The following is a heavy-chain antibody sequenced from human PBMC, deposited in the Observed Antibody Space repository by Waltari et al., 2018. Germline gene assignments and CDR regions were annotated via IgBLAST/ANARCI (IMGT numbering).Heavy chain of an antibody. CDR1: GFTFTSSA. D-gene: IGHD4-17*01. CDR3: AADSSYGDHGDYYFDY. Sequence: QMQLVQSGPEVKKPGTSVKVSCKASGFTFTSSAMHWVRQARGQRLEWIGWIVVCSGNTNYARKYQERVTSTRDMSTSTAYMELSSLRSEDTAVYYCAADSSYGDHGDYYFDYWGQGTLVTVSS. J-gene: IGHJ4*02. V-gene: IGHV1-58*02. CDR2: IVVCSGNT.